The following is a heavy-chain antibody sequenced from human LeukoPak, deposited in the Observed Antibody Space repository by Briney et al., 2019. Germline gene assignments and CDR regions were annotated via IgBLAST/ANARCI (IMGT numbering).Heavy chain of an antibody. Sequence: GSLRLSCVASGFTFSSNGMHWVRQAPGKGLEWVTFIQYDGSKKYYADSVKGRFTISRDNSKNTLYLEMNSLRAEDTAVYYCAKDIGSYYDYWGQESWSPSPQ. D-gene: IGHD3-10*01. CDR2: IQYDGSKK. CDR3: AKDIGSYYDY. V-gene: IGHV3-30*02. J-gene: IGHJ4*01. CDR1: GFTFSSNG.